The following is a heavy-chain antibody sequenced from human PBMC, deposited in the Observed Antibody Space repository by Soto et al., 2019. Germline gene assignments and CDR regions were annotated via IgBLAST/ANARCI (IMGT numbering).Heavy chain of an antibody. Sequence: GGSLKISCKGSGYSFANYWVGWVRQLPGKGLEWMGIIYPGDSDTRYSPSFQGQVTISADKSINTAYLQWSSLKASDTAMYYCASPPREYYYYGINVWGQGTTVTVSS. V-gene: IGHV5-51*01. CDR3: ASPPREYYYYGINV. CDR2: IYPGDSDT. J-gene: IGHJ6*02. CDR1: GYSFANYW.